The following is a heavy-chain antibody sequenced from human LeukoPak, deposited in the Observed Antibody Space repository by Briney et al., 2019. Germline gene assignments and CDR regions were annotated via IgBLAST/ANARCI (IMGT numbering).Heavy chain of an antibody. Sequence: TPSETLSLTCTVSGGSISSSSYYWGWIRQPPGKGLEWIGSIYYSGSTYYNPSLKSRVTISVDTSKNQFSLKRSSVTAADTAVYYCASRLNSGSYLGGGDAFDIWGQGTMVTVSS. D-gene: IGHD1-26*01. CDR1: GGSISSSSYY. J-gene: IGHJ3*02. CDR2: IYYSGST. CDR3: ASRLNSGSYLGGGDAFDI. V-gene: IGHV4-39*01.